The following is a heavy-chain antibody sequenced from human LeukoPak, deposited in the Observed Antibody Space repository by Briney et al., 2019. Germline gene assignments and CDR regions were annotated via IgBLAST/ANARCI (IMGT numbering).Heavy chain of an antibody. D-gene: IGHD6-19*01. CDR1: GVPISSYY. CDR2: IYYTGAT. J-gene: IGHJ4*02. V-gene: IGHV4-59*08. CDR3: ARYGGSGWVIDN. Sequence: PSETLSLTCTVSGVPISSYYGTWIRQPPGRGLEWIGYIYYTGATSYNPSLKSRVTISVDTSKKQFSLKLTSVTAADTAVYYCARYGGSGWVIDNWGQGTLVTVSS.